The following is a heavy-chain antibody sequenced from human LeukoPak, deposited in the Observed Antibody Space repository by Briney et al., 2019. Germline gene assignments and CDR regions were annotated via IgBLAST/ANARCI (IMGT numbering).Heavy chain of an antibody. CDR1: GFTFSSYW. J-gene: IGHJ4*02. D-gene: IGHD3-22*01. CDR2: INNDGSSI. V-gene: IGHV3-74*01. Sequence: PGGPLRLSCAASGFTFSSYWMHWVRQAPGKGLVWVSRINNDGSSINYADSVKGRFTISRDNAKNTLYLQMNSLRVEDTAVYYCARTRITMIVGLASRFDYWGQGTLVTVSS. CDR3: ARTRITMIVGLASRFDY.